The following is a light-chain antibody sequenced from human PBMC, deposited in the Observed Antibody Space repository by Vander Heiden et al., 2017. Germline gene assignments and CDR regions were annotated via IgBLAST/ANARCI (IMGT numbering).Light chain of an antibody. Sequence: QAALTQAAAVAGPPGQSITIYSPGTTSRVVGYHFVSWYHHHPGKAPKVLIYDGSTRPSAVSDRFSGSKSGNTASLTISGLQAEDEADYYCSSYSSTRTLVFGGGTQLTVL. CDR3: SSYSSTRTLV. CDR2: DGS. V-gene: IGLV2-14*03. CDR1: TSRVVGYHF. J-gene: IGLJ2*01.